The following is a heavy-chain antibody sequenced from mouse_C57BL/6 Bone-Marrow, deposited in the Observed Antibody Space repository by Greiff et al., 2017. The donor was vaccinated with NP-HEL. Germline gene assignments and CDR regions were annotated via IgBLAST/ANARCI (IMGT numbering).Heavy chain of an antibody. CDR3: ARGAIYYSNPWFAY. V-gene: IGHV1-69*01. D-gene: IGHD2-5*01. CDR2: IDPSDSYT. J-gene: IGHJ3*01. CDR1: GYTFTSYW. Sequence: QVQLQQPGAELVMPGASVKLSCKASGYTFTSYWMHWVKQRPGQGLEWIGEIDPSDSYTNYNQKFKGKSTLTVDKSSSTAYTQLSSLTSEDSAVYYCARGAIYYSNPWFAYWGQGTLVTVSA.